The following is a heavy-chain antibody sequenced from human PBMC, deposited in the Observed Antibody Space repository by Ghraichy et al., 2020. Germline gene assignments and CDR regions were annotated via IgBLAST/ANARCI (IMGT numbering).Heavy chain of an antibody. CDR2: IYYSGST. V-gene: IGHV4-59*08. D-gene: IGHD1-26*01. Sequence: SETLSLTCTVSGGSISSYYWSWIRQPPGKGLEWIGYIYYSGSTNYNPSLKSRVTISVDTSKNQFSLKLSSVTAADTTVYYCARQAARPPPLSGSYYDYWGQGTLVTVSS. CDR1: GGSISSYY. CDR3: ARQAARPPPLSGSYYDY. J-gene: IGHJ4*02.